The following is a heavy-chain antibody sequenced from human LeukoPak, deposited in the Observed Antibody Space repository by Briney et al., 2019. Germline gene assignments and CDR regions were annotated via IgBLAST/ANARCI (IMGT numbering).Heavy chain of an antibody. CDR1: GGSISSYY. CDR3: ASLARDSSGYYSSDY. V-gene: IGHV4-59*12. CDR2: IYHSGST. Sequence: SETLSLTCTVSGGSISSYYWSWIRQPPGKGLEWIGYIYHSGSTYYNPSLKSRVTISVDRSKNQFSLKLSSVTAADTAVYYCASLARDSSGYYSSDYWGQGTLVTVSS. D-gene: IGHD3-22*01. J-gene: IGHJ4*02.